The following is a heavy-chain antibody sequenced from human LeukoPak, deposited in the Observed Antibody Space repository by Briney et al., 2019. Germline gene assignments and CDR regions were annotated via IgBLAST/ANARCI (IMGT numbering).Heavy chain of an antibody. CDR2: IYPGDSDT. CDR3: ARHVVDTAMATAY. V-gene: IGHV5-51*01. CDR1: GYSFTSYW. D-gene: IGHD5-18*01. Sequence: GESLKISCKGSGYSFTSYWIGWVRQLPGEGLEWMGVIYPGDSDTRYSPSFQAEVTISADKSISTAYLQWSSLKASDTAMYYCARHVVDTAMATAYWGQGTLVTVSS. J-gene: IGHJ4*02.